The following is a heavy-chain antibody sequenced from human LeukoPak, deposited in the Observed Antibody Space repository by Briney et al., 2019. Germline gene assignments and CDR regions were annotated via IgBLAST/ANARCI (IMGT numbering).Heavy chain of an antibody. CDR2: ISYDGSNK. CDR3: AKAHGSSSCPDY. Sequence: PGGSLILSCAASGFTFSSYGMHWVRQAPGKGLEWVAVISYDGSNKYYADSVKGRFTISRDNSKNTLYLQMNSLRAEDTAVYYCAKAHGSSSCPDYWGQGTLVTVSS. CDR1: GFTFSSYG. D-gene: IGHD6-13*01. V-gene: IGHV3-30*18. J-gene: IGHJ4*02.